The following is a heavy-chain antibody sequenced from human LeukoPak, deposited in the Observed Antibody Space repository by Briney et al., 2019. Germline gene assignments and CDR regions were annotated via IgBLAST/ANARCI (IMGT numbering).Heavy chain of an antibody. V-gene: IGHV4-34*01. CDR2: INHSGST. J-gene: IGHJ5*02. D-gene: IGHD3-22*01. Sequence: SETLSLTCAVYGGSFSGYYWSWIRQPPGKGLEWIGEINHSGSTNYNPSLKSRVTISVDTSKNQFSLKLSSVTAADTAVYYCARAPTATTDSIGYYVWFDPWGQGTLVTVSS. CDR1: GGSFSGYY. CDR3: ARAPTATTDSIGYYVWFDP.